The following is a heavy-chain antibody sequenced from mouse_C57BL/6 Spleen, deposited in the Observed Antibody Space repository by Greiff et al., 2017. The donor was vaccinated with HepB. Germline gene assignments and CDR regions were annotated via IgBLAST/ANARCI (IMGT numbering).Heavy chain of an antibody. CDR2: IYPGNSDT. J-gene: IGHJ2*01. CDR1: GYTFTSYW. V-gene: IGHV1-5*01. D-gene: IGHD3-2*02. Sequence: VHVKQSGTVLARPGASVKMSCKTSGYTFTSYWMHWVKQRPGQGLEWIGAIYPGNSDTSYNQKFKGKAKLTAVTSASTAYMELSSLTNEDSAVYYCTPTAQATDYFDYWGQGTTLTVSS. CDR3: TPTAQATDYFDY.